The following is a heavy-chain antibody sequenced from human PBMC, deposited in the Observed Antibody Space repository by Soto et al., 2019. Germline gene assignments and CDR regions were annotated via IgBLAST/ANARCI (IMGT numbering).Heavy chain of an antibody. D-gene: IGHD6-19*01. J-gene: IGHJ4*02. CDR3: ARVAVAGTRFDY. Sequence: QVQLQESGPGLVKPSGTLSLTCAVSGGSISSSNWWSWVRQPPGKGLEWIGEIYHSGSTNYNPSLKSRAPISVDKSKNQFALKLRSVTAADTAVYYCARVAVAGTRFDYWGQGTLVTVSS. V-gene: IGHV4-4*02. CDR1: GGSISSSNW. CDR2: IYHSGST.